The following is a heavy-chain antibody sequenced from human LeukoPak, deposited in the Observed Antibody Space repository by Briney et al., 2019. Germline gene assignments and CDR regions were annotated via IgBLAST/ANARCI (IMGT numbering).Heavy chain of an antibody. J-gene: IGHJ4*02. D-gene: IGHD5-18*01. CDR1: GFTFSSYW. V-gene: IGHV3-7*01. CDR3: ARDTGGGYSCYDC. Sequence: GGSLRLSCAASGFTFSSYWMTWIRQAPGKGLEWVANIKQDGSEKYYVDSVKGRFTISRDNAKNSLYLQMNSLRAEDTAVYYWARDTGGGYSCYDCWGQGTLVTVSS. CDR2: IKQDGSEK.